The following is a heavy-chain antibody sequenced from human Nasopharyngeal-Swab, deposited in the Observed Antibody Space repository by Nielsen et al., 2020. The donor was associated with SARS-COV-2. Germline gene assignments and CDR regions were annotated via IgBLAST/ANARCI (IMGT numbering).Heavy chain of an antibody. D-gene: IGHD1-1*01. J-gene: IGHJ6*01. CDR3: ARSGTTKYGLDV. Sequence: SETLSLTCSVSGGSISGYFLSWIRQPAGEGLERIGRVYTSGSTNYNPSLKSRVTISIDMSKNQFSLELRSVTAADTAFYYCARSGTTKYGLDVWGQGTTVIVSS. V-gene: IGHV4-4*07. CDR2: VYTSGST. CDR1: GGSISGYF.